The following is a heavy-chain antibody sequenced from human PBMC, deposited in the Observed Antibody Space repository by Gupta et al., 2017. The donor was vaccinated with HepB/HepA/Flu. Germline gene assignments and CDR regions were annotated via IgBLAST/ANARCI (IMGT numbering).Heavy chain of an antibody. CDR1: GFTFSDGY. CDR3: AREPVVGACYLDY. Sequence: QGQLVESGGGVVQPGRSRRISCAASGFTFSDGYMHWVRQVPGKGLEWVAFTPYDRSSYGYADSVKGRFTISRDNSQNTLYLQMNSLRPEDMAVYYCAREPVVGACYLDYWGQGTLVTVSS. V-gene: IGHV3-30-3*01. D-gene: IGHD1-26*01. J-gene: IGHJ4*02. CDR2: TPYDRSSY.